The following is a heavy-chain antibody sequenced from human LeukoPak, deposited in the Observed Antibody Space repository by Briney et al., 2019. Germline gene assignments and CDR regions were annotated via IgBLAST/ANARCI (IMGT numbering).Heavy chain of an antibody. CDR1: GFTFSSYW. D-gene: IGHD3-22*01. CDR2: INQDGSAK. Sequence: TGGSLRLSCAASGFTFSSYWMSWVRQAPGKGLEWVANINQDGSAKYYVDSVKGRFTISRDNAKNTLNLQMNSLRAEDTAVYYCARDLGQYYDTSDNWFDPWGQGTLVTVSS. V-gene: IGHV3-7*01. J-gene: IGHJ5*02. CDR3: ARDLGQYYDTSDNWFDP.